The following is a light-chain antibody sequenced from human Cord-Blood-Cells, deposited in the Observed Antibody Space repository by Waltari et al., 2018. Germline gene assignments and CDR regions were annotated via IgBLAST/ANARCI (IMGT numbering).Light chain of an antibody. CDR3: SSYTSSSTLYV. V-gene: IGLV2-14*01. CDR1: SSDVGGYNY. CDR2: DVS. Sequence: QSALTQPASASGSPGQSITISCPGTSSDVGGYNYVSWYQQHPGQAPKLMIYDVSSGPSGVSNRLSGSESGNTASLTICGLQAEDEADYYCSSYTSSSTLYVFGAGTKVTVL. J-gene: IGLJ1*01.